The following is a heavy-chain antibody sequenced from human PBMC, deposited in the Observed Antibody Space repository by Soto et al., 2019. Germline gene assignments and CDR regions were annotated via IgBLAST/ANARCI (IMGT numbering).Heavy chain of an antibody. CDR1: GFSVSTSGVG. V-gene: IGHV2-5*02. D-gene: IGHD2-15*01. CDR3: SHKGCRGAAIDV. J-gene: IGHJ6*02. Sequence: QITLKESGPTLVKPTQTLTLTCTFSGFSVSTSGVGVAWNRQPPGTAMEWLALIYWDGDARYSPFLQSRVTITKDTSKNQVVRTTTTTDPLDTATYYCSHKGCRGAAIDVWGQGTTVTVCS. CDR2: IYWDGDA.